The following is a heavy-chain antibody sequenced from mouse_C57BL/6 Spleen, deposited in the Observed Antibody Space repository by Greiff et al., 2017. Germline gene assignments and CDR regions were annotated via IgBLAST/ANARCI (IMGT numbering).Heavy chain of an antibody. Sequence: VQGVESGPGLVQPSQSLSITCTVSGFSLTSYGVHWVRQSPGTGLEWLGVIWSGGSTDYNAAFISRLSISKDNSKSQVFFKMNSLQADDTAIYYCARGTAQATIAYWGQGTLVTVSA. D-gene: IGHD3-2*02. CDR2: IWSGGST. J-gene: IGHJ3*01. V-gene: IGHV2-2*01. CDR3: ARGTAQATIAY. CDR1: GFSLTSYG.